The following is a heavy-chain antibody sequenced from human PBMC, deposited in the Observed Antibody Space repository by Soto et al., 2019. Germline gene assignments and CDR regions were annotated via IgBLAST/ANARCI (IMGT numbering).Heavy chain of an antibody. CDR2: IYFRGST. CDR3: ASHMVRGVPFGY. J-gene: IGHJ4*02. CDR1: GGSISSYY. D-gene: IGHD3-10*01. Sequence: QVQLQESGPGLVKPSETLSLTCTVSGGSISSYYWSWIRQPPGKGLGWIGYIYFRGSTNYNPSLKSRVTISVDTSKNQLSLKLSSVTAADTAVYYCASHMVRGVPFGYWGQGTLVTVSS. V-gene: IGHV4-59*08.